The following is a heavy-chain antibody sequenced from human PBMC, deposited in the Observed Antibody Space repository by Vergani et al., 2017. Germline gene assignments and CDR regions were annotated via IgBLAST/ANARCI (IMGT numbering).Heavy chain of an antibody. Sequence: QVQLQESGPGLVKPSETLSLTCTVSGGSISSYYWSWIRQPPGKGLEWIGYIYYSGSTNYNPSLKSRVTISVDTSKNQFSLKLSSVTAADTAVYYCARAPESRRMTXFDYWGQGTLVTVSS. CDR1: GGSISSYY. V-gene: IGHV4-59*01. D-gene: IGHD1-14*01. CDR3: ARAPESRRMTXFDY. CDR2: IYYSGST. J-gene: IGHJ4*02.